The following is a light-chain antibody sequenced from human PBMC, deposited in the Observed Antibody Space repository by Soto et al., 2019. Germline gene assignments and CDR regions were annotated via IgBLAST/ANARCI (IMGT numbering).Light chain of an antibody. CDR1: QTVNNNY. CDR3: QTGFT. CDR2: DAS. J-gene: IGKJ3*01. V-gene: IGKV3-11*01. Sequence: DIVLTQSPVTLSLSPGERAILSCRASQTVNNNYLAWYQQKPGQAPRLLIYDASNRATGIPARFSGSGSGTDFTLTISSLEPEDFAVYYCQTGFTFGPGTKVDIK.